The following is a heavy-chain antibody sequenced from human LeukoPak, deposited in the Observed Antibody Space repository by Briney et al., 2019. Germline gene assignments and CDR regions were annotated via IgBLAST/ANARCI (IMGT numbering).Heavy chain of an antibody. V-gene: IGHV4-39*01. J-gene: IGHJ4*02. D-gene: IGHD3-10*01. Sequence: SETLSPTCTVSGDSISSSGYYWGWVRQPPGKGLEWIASIYYSGRTYYNPSLKSRITISVDSSKNPFSLRLSSVTAADTAVYYCARRKYYTIENWGQGTLVTVSS. CDR2: IYYSGRT. CDR3: ARRKYYTIEN. CDR1: GDSISSSGYY.